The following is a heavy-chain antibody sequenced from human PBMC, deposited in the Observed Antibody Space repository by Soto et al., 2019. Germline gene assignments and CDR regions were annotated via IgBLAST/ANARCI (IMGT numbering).Heavy chain of an antibody. V-gene: IGHV4-31*03. J-gene: IGHJ5*02. D-gene: IGHD3-22*01. CDR1: GVSISSGGFY. CDR3: ATYDSSDYYSGSPIGWFDP. CDR2: IYYSGST. Sequence: SSETLSLTCTFSGVSISSGGFYWSWIRQHPGKGLEWIGYIYYSGSTYYNPSLKSRVTISVDTSKSQFSLKLSSVTAADTAVYYCATYDSSDYYSGSPIGWFDPWGQGTLVTVSS.